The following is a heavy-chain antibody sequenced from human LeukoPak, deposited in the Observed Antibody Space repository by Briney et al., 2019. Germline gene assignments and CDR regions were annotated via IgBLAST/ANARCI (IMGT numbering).Heavy chain of an antibody. J-gene: IGHJ4*02. D-gene: IGHD3-16*01. CDR2: IKQDGSEK. Sequence: AGGSLRLSCAASRFTFSSYWMSWVRQAPGKGLEWVANIKQDGSEKYYVDSVKDRFTISRDNAKNSLYLQMNSLRAEDTAVYYCARDTFLGALGHDYWGQGTLVTVSS. CDR1: RFTFSSYW. CDR3: ARDTFLGALGHDY. V-gene: IGHV3-7*01.